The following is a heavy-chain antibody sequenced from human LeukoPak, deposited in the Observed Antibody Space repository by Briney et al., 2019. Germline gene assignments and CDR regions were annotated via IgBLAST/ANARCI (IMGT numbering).Heavy chain of an antibody. CDR2: IYTSGTT. D-gene: IGHD3-3*01. CDR1: GGSISSGTYY. J-gene: IGHJ5*02. Sequence: SETLSPTCTVSGGSISSGTYYWSWMRQPAGKGLEWIGRIYTSGTTNYNPSLKSRVTISVDTSKNQFSLKLTSVTAADTAVYYCARGKGYDFWSGSVWFDPWGQGTLVTVSS. CDR3: ARGKGYDFWSGSVWFDP. V-gene: IGHV4-61*02.